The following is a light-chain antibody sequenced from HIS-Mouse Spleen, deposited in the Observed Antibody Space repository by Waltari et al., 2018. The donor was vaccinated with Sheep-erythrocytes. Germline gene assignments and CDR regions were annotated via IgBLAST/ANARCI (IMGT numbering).Light chain of an antibody. J-gene: IGLJ2*01. Sequence: QSALTQPASVSGSPGQSITISCTGTSSDVGGYNYVSWYQQHPGKAPKLMIYEVSNRPSGVSHRFSGSKSGNTASLTISGLQAEDEADYYCSSYTSSSTQVFGGGTKLTFL. CDR1: SSDVGGYNY. CDR3: SSYTSSSTQV. CDR2: EVS. V-gene: IGLV2-14*01.